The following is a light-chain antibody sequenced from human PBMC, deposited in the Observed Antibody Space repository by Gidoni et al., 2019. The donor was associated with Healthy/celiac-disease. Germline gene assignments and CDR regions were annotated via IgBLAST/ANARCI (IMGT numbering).Light chain of an antibody. CDR3: QQYYSTLWT. V-gene: IGKV4-1*01. Sequence: DIVMTQSPDSLAVSLGDRATINCKYSQSVLYSSNNKNYLAWYQQNPGQPPKLLIYWASTLESGVPDRFSGSVSGTDFTLTISSLQAEDVAVYYCQQYYSTLWTFGQGTKVEIK. CDR2: WAS. CDR1: QSVLYSSNNKNY. J-gene: IGKJ1*01.